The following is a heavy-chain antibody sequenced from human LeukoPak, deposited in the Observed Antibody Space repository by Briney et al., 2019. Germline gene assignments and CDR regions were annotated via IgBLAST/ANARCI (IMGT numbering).Heavy chain of an antibody. CDR2: IYYSGST. Sequence: SQTLSLTCTVSGGSNSSGDYYWSWIRQPPGKGLEWIGYIYYSGSTYYNPSLKSRVTISVDTSKNQFSLKLSSVTAADTAVYYCARVNRWELRVDYWGQGTLVTVSS. CDR3: ARVNRWELRVDY. D-gene: IGHD1-26*01. CDR1: GGSNSSGDYY. V-gene: IGHV4-30-4*01. J-gene: IGHJ4*02.